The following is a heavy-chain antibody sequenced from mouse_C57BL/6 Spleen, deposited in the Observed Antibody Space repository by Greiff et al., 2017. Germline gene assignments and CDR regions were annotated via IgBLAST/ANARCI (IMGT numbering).Heavy chain of an antibody. D-gene: IGHD2-4*01. J-gene: IGHJ4*01. CDR3: ARGNYDYLYAMDY. V-gene: IGHV1-80*01. Sequence: QVQLQQSGAELVKTGASVKISCKASGYAFSSYWMNWVKQRPGKGLEWIGQIYPGDGDTNYNGKFKGKATLTADKSSSTAYMQLSSLTSEDSAVYFCARGNYDYLYAMDYWGQGTSVTVSS. CDR2: IYPGDGDT. CDR1: GYAFSSYW.